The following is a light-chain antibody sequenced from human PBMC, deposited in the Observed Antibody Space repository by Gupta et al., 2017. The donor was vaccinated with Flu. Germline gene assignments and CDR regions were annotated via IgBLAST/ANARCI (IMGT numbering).Light chain of an antibody. J-gene: IGLJ3*02. Sequence: SSELTQPPTVSVSPGQTHPTTCSGDSLPKKYVYWYQRKAGQAPVLVIYEDSKRPSGIPDRFSGSNSETMATLTISGAQVEDEADYYCYSRDSSDKGVFGGGTELIV. CDR1: SLPKKY. CDR3: YSRDSSDKGV. CDR2: EDS. V-gene: IGLV3-10*01.